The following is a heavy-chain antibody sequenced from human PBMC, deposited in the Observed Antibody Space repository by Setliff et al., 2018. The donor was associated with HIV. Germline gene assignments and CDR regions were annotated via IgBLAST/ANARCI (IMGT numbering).Heavy chain of an antibody. Sequence: PSETLSLTCTVSGVSLRSDGYYWTWIRQYPGKGLEWIGHIYYTGTTQFTPSLESRATISVDRSKNQFSLRLRVVTAADTAVYYCARINGEYPSYYYMDVWGKGTTVTVSS. CDR1: GVSLRSDGYY. CDR3: ARINGEYPSYYYMDV. D-gene: IGHD4-17*01. CDR2: IYYTGTT. V-gene: IGHV4-31*03. J-gene: IGHJ6*03.